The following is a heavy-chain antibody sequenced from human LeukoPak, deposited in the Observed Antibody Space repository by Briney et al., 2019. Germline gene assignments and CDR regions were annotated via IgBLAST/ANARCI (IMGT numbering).Heavy chain of an antibody. Sequence: GGSLRLSCAASGFTFSNYDMHWVRQATGKGLEWVSAIGTAGDTYYPGSVKGRFTISRENAKNSLYLQMNSLRAGDTAVYYCARGPATVTASYYYYGMDVWGLGTTVTVSS. J-gene: IGHJ6*02. D-gene: IGHD4-17*01. V-gene: IGHV3-13*01. CDR1: GFTFSNYD. CDR2: IGTAGDT. CDR3: ARGPATVTASYYYYGMDV.